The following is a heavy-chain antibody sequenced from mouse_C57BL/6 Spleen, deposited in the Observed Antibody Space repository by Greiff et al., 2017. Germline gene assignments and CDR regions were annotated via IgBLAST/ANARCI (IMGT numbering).Heavy chain of an antibody. J-gene: IGHJ4*01. CDR2: IYPGDGDT. CDR1: GYAFSSYW. Sequence: QVQLQQSGAELVKPGASVKISCKASGYAFSSYWMNWVKQRPGKGLEWIGKIYPGDGDTTYNGKFTGKATLTADKSSSTAYMQLSSLTSEDSAVYVCARGSHYYGSSFYAMDYWGQGTSVTVSS. D-gene: IGHD1-1*01. V-gene: IGHV1-80*01. CDR3: ARGSHYYGSSFYAMDY.